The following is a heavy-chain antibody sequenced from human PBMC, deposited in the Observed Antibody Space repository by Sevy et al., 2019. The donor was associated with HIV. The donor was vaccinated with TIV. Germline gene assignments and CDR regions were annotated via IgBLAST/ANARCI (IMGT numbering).Heavy chain of an antibody. CDR2: VHYSGRT. J-gene: IGHJ4*02. Sequence: SETLSLTCTVSGGSISSGNYLWSWIRQTPGKGLEWIGTVHYSGRTYYNPSLKSRVTISEDMSKNQFSLNLNSVTAADTAVYFCARNFDYWGQGTLVTVSS. CDR1: GGSISSGNYL. CDR3: ARNFDY. V-gene: IGHV4-39*01.